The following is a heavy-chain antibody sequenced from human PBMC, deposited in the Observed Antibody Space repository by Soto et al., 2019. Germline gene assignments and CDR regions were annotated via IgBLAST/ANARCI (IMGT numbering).Heavy chain of an antibody. J-gene: IGHJ3*02. CDR2: IIPIFGTA. D-gene: IGHD2-15*01. Sequence: QVQLVQSGAEVKKPGSSVKVSCKASGGTFSSYAISWVRQAPGQGLEWMGGIIPIFGTANYAQKFQGRVTITADESTSTDDMELSSLRSEDTAVYYCARRWGYCSGGSCYGAFDIWGQGTMVTVSS. CDR1: GGTFSSYA. V-gene: IGHV1-69*01. CDR3: ARRWGYCSGGSCYGAFDI.